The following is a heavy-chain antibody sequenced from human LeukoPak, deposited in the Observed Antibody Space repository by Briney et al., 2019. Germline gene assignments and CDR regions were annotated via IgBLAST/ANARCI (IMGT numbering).Heavy chain of an antibody. D-gene: IGHD1-1*01. CDR2: LFHSGST. J-gene: IGHJ4*02. V-gene: IGHV4-39*07. Sequence: SETLSLTCAVSGGSISTNNYYWGWFRQPPGKGLEWIGSLFHSGSTYYNPSLKSRVTISVDMSKNQFSLKLASVTAADTAVYFCAAITTTTTSFDYWGQGTLVTVSS. CDR1: GGSISTNNYY. CDR3: AAITTTTTSFDY.